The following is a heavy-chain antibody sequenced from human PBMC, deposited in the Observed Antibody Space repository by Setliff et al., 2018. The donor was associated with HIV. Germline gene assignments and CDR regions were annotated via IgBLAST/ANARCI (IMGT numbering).Heavy chain of an antibody. CDR3: AKDLEPSWHSDSGSNPDY. D-gene: IGHD3-10*01. J-gene: IGHJ4*02. V-gene: IGHV3-23*03. Sequence: GGSLRLSCAASGFTFSSYGMNWVRQAPGKGLEWVAIIFSGGSATKYSESVKGRFIVSRDDSKNTVYLQMNSLRVEDTAVYYCAKDLEPSWHSDSGSNPDYWGQGTLVTVSS. CDR2: IFSGGSAT. CDR1: GFTFSSYG.